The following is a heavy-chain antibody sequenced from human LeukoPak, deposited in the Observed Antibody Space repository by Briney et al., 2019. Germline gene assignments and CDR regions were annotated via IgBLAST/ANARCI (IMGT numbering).Heavy chain of an antibody. J-gene: IGHJ4*02. D-gene: IGHD1-26*01. CDR1: GGSIGISYY. Sequence: PSESLSLTCTVSGGSIGISYYWGWIRQPPGEALDWIGSIDSGGDTDHNPSLKSRVTMSVDTSKNHFSLKLSSVTAADTAVYYCARHASGVFDYWGQGTLVTVSS. CDR3: ARHASGVFDY. CDR2: IDSGGDT. V-gene: IGHV4-39*01.